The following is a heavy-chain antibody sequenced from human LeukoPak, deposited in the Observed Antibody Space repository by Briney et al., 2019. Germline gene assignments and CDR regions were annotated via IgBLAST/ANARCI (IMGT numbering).Heavy chain of an antibody. CDR2: INYSGST. Sequence: SETLSLTCSVSGDSISIYYWGWIRQPPGKGLQWIGYINYSGSTNCNPSLKSRVTVSVDTSKNQFSLELSSVTAADTAVYYCARGGTRLYTSGSLDYWGQGILVTVSS. CDR1: GDSISIYY. J-gene: IGHJ4*02. D-gene: IGHD6-25*01. CDR3: ARGGTRLYTSGSLDY. V-gene: IGHV4-59*01.